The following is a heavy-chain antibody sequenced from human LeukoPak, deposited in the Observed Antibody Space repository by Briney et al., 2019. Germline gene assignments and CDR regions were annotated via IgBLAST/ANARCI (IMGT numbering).Heavy chain of an antibody. D-gene: IGHD3-9*01. J-gene: IGHJ6*03. CDR1: GFIFSDYV. V-gene: IGHV3-30*02. Sequence: GGSLRLSCAASGFIFSDYVMNWLRQAPGKGLEWVAFMRYDGSNRNYADSVKGRFTTSRDNSKNTLYLQMNSLRAEDTAVYYCAKGVKVPLLRYFSYYMDVWGKGTTVTISS. CDR2: MRYDGSNR. CDR3: AKGVKVPLLRYFSYYMDV.